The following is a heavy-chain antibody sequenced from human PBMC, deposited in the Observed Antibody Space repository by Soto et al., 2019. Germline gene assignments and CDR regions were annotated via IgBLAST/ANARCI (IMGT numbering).Heavy chain of an antibody. CDR3: ARLGAVAGTFDY. V-gene: IGHV4-39*01. J-gene: IGHJ4*02. Sequence: SETLSLTCTVSGGSISSSSYYWGWIRQPPGKGLEWIGSIYYSGSTYYNPSLKSRVTISVDTSKNQFSLKLSSVTAADTAVYYCARLGAVAGTFDYWGQGTLVTVSS. CDR1: GGSISSSSYY. D-gene: IGHD6-19*01. CDR2: IYYSGST.